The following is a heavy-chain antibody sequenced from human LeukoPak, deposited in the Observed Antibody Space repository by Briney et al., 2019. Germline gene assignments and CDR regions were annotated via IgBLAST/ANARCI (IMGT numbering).Heavy chain of an antibody. Sequence: SVKVSCKASGGTFSSYAISWVRQAPGQGLEWMGRIIPIFGTANYAQKFQGRVTITTDESTSTAYMELSSLRSEDTAVYYCARRAEVYKWNYADAFEIWGQGTMVTVSS. CDR2: IIPIFGTA. D-gene: IGHD1-7*01. CDR3: ARRAEVYKWNYADAFEI. J-gene: IGHJ3*02. CDR1: GGTFSSYA. V-gene: IGHV1-69*05.